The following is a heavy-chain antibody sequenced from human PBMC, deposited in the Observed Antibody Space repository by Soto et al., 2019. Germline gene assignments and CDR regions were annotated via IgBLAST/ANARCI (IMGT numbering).Heavy chain of an antibody. CDR3: AREGFRGVMSNYGMHV. J-gene: IGHJ6*02. CDR2: IKQDGSEK. Sequence: EVQLVESGGGLVQPGGSLRLSCAASGFTFSSYWMSWVRQAPGKGLEWVANIKQDGSEKYYVDSVKGRFTISRDNAKNSLYLQMTSHRAENTAVYYCAREGFRGVMSNYGMHVCSQGNTVTVPS. D-gene: IGHD3-16*01. V-gene: IGHV3-7*04. CDR1: GFTFSSYW.